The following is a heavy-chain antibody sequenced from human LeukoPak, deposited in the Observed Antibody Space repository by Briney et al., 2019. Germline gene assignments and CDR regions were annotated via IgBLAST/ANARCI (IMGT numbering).Heavy chain of an antibody. Sequence: SETLSLTCTVSGYFSTSYYWGWIRQPPGKGLEWIGSIYYSGSTYYNPSLKSRVTISVDTSKNQFSLKLSSVTAADTAVYYCARGDSSGYYSPFDYWGQGTLVTVSS. CDR1: GYFSTSYY. CDR3: ARGDSSGYYSPFDY. D-gene: IGHD3-22*01. V-gene: IGHV4-38-2*02. J-gene: IGHJ4*02. CDR2: IYYSGST.